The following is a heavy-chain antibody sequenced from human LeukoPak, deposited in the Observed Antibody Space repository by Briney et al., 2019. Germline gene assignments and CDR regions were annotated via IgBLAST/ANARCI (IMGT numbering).Heavy chain of an antibody. CDR2: ISAYNGNT. D-gene: IGHD2-2*01. Sequence: ASVKVSCKASGYTFTSYGISWVRQAPGQGLEWMGWISAYNGNTNYAQKLQGRVTMTTDTSTSTAYIELRSLRSDDTAVYYCAREGIVVVPAAMRDPNNWFDPWGQGTLVTVSS. J-gene: IGHJ5*02. CDR1: GYTFTSYG. V-gene: IGHV1-18*04. CDR3: AREGIVVVPAAMRDPNNWFDP.